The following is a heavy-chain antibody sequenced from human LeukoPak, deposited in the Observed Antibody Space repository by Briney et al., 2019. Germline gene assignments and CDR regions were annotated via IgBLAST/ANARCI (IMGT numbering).Heavy chain of an antibody. J-gene: IGHJ4*02. CDR1: GFTFSSYA. Sequence: PGGSLRLSCAASGFTFSSYAMSWVRQAPGKGLEWMGWISAYNGNTNYAQKLQGRVTMTTDTSTSTAYMELRSLRSDDTAVYYCAREEGYSYGSAFDYWGQGTLVTVSS. CDR2: ISAYNGNT. CDR3: AREEGYSYGSAFDY. V-gene: IGHV1-18*01. D-gene: IGHD5-18*01.